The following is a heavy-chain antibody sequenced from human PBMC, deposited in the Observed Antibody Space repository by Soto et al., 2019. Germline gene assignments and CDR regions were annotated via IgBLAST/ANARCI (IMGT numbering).Heavy chain of an antibody. V-gene: IGHV3-11*01. Sequence: PKRLRCTASEFNIIDHYIRRISQTQGKGLEWVSYISSSGSTIYYADSVKGRFTISRDNAKNSLYLQMNSLRAEDTAVYYCASPLYYDVGSSHPRIDAFDIWGQGTMVTVSS. D-gene: IGHD3-3*01. CDR2: ISSSGSTI. CDR3: ASPLYYDVGSSHPRIDAFDI. CDR1: EFNIIDHY. J-gene: IGHJ3*02.